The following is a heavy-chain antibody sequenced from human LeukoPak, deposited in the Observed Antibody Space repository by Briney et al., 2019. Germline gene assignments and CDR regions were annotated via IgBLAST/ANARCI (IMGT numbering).Heavy chain of an antibody. CDR1: GGSISTYY. CDR3: ARIRRELGINYYYYMDV. J-gene: IGHJ6*03. CDR2: IYYSGST. V-gene: IGHV4-39*07. Sequence: SETLSLTCTVSGGSISTYYWGWIRQPPGKGLEWIGSIYYSGSTYYNPSLKSRVTISVDTSKNQFSLKLSSVTAADTAVYYCARIRRELGINYYYYMDVWGKGTTVTVSS. D-gene: IGHD7-27*01.